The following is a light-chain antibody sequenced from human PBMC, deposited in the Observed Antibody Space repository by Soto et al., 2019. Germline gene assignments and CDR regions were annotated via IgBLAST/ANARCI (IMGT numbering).Light chain of an antibody. V-gene: IGLV2-11*01. CDR1: SSDVGGYNY. CDR2: DVS. J-gene: IGLJ1*01. CDR3: CSYAGIPRYV. Sequence: QSALTQPRSVSGSPGQSVTISCTGTSSDVGGYNYVSWYQQHPGKAPKVMIYDVSERPSGVPDRFSGSKSGNTASLTISGLQAEDEADSYCCSYAGIPRYVLGTGTKLTVL.